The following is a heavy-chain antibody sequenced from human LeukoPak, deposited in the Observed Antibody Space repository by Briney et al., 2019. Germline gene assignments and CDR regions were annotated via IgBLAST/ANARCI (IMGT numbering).Heavy chain of an antibody. J-gene: IGHJ5*02. CDR1: GGSISSGGYY. V-gene: IGHV4-31*03. CDR2: IYYSGST. D-gene: IGHD6-13*01. Sequence: PSQTLSLTCTVSGGSISSGGYYWSWIRQHPGKGLEWIGYIYYSGSTYYNPSLKSRVTISVDTSKNQFSLKLSSVTAADTAVYYCARASRGIIAAAAAFGVWFDPWGQGTLVTVSS. CDR3: ARASRGIIAAAAAFGVWFDP.